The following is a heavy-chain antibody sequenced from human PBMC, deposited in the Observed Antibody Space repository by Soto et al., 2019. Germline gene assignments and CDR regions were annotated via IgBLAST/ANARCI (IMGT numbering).Heavy chain of an antibody. CDR1: GSIFNNFA. Sequence: GGSLRLSCAASGSIFNNFAMSWVRRAPGKGLEWVSAISGGGDNTYYADSVKGRFIISRDNTKNTVYLQMNSLRAEDTAVYYCAKRKCEFVYGSGCNRIDYWGQGPLVTGSS. CDR3: AKRKCEFVYGSGCNRIDY. CDR2: ISGGGDNT. V-gene: IGHV3-23*01. J-gene: IGHJ4*02. D-gene: IGHD6-19*01.